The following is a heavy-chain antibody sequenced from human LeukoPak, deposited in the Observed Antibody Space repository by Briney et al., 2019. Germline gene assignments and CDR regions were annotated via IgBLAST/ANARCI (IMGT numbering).Heavy chain of an antibody. J-gene: IGHJ4*02. CDR2: ISAYNGNT. D-gene: IGHD5-12*01. CDR3: ATAHRGYSGYDTSDY. V-gene: IGHV1-18*01. CDR1: GYTFTSYG. Sequence: ASVKVSCKASGYTFTSYGISWVRQAPGQGLEWMGWISAYNGNTNYAQKLQGRVTMTTDTSTSTAYMELRSLRSDDTAVYYCATAHRGYSGYDTSDYWGQGTLVTVSS.